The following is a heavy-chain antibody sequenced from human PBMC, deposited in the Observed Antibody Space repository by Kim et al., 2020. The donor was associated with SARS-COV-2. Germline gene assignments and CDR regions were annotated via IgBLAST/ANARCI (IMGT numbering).Heavy chain of an antibody. J-gene: IGHJ6*02. CDR3: ARGRRATGYYGMDV. CDR2: INHSRST. V-gene: IGHV4-34*01. Sequence: SETLSLTCAVYGGSFSGYYWSWIRQPPGKGLEWIGEINHSRSTNYNPSLKSRVTISVDTSKNQFSLKLSSVTAADTAVYYCARGRRATGYYGMDVWGQGTTVTVSS. CDR1: GGSFSGYY. D-gene: IGHD1-26*01.